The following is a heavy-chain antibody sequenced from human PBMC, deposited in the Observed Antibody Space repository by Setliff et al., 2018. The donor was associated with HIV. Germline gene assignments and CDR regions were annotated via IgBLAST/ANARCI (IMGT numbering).Heavy chain of an antibody. J-gene: IGHJ4*02. CDR1: GGSISSSSYY. CDR3: ARIWAARPSGGGAFDY. V-gene: IGHV4-39*01. CDR2: IYYSGST. Sequence: SETLSLTCTVSGGSISSSSYYWGWIRQPPGKGLEWIGGIYYSGSTYYNPSLKSRVTITVDTSKNQFSLKLSSVTAAETAVYYCARIWAARPSGGGAFDYWGQGTLVTVSS. D-gene: IGHD6-6*01.